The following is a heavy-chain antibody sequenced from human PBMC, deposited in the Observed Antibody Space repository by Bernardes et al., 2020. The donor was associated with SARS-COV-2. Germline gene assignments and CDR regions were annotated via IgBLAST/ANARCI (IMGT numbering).Heavy chain of an antibody. CDR1: GFTFSNAW. J-gene: IGHJ4*02. D-gene: IGHD6-13*01. CDR3: ATEYSNLDYYFDY. V-gene: IGHV3-15*01. CDR2: IKSKTDGGTT. Sequence: GGSLRLSCAASGFTFSNAWMSWVRQAPGKGLEWVGRIKSKTDGGTTDYAAPVKGRFTISRDDSKNTLYLQMNSLRAEDTAVYYCATEYSNLDYYFDYWGQGTLVTVSS.